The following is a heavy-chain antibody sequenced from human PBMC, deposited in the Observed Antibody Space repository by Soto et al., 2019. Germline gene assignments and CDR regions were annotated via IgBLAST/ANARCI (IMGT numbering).Heavy chain of an antibody. Sequence: QVQLVQSGAEVKKPGSSVKVSCKASGGTFSSYAISWVRQAPGQGLEWMGGIIPIFGTANYAQKFQGRVTITADESTSTAYMERSSLRSEDTAVYYCARDSRYCSGGSCYFLPGIDYWGQGTLVTVSS. D-gene: IGHD2-15*01. V-gene: IGHV1-69*12. J-gene: IGHJ4*02. CDR3: ARDSRYCSGGSCYFLPGIDY. CDR2: IIPIFGTA. CDR1: GGTFSSYA.